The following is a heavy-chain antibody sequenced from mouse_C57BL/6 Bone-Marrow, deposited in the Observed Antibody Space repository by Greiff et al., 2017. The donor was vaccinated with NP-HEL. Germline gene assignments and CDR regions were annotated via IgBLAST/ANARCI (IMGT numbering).Heavy chain of an antibody. V-gene: IGHV5-4*03. J-gene: IGHJ4*01. CDR3: ARNYNSNYDYAMDY. CDR1: GFTFSSYA. CDR2: ISDGGSYT. Sequence: DVMLVESGGGLVKPGGSLKLSCAASGFTFSSYAMSWVRQTPEKRLEWVATISDGGSYTYYPDNVKGRFTISRDNAKNNLYLQMSHLKTEDTAMDYCARNYNSNYDYAMDYWGQGTSVTVSS. D-gene: IGHD2-5*01.